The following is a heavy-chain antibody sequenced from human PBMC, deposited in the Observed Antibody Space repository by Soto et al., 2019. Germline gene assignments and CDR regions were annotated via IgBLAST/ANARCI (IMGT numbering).Heavy chain of an antibody. CDR1: GFTFSSYS. J-gene: IGHJ3*02. Sequence: EVKLLESGGGLVQPGGSLRLSCAASGFTFSSYSMSWVRQAPGKGLEWVSHITASRGSTYYADSVKGRFTISRDSSRNTLYLQMNSLRLEDTALYYCAKCMQVNWNYDAFHIWGQGTMVTVAS. CDR3: AKCMQVNWNYDAFHI. CDR2: ITASRGST. D-gene: IGHD1-7*01. V-gene: IGHV3-23*01.